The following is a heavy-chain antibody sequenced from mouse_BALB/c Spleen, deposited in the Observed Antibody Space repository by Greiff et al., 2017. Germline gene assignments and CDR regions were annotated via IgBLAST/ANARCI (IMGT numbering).Heavy chain of an antibody. CDR2: IYPYNGGT. CDR3: ARPHYYGSIWFAY. V-gene: IGHV1S29*02. Sequence: VQLQQSGPELVKPGASVKISCKASGYTFTDYNMHWVKQSHGKSLEWIGYIYPYNGGTGYNQKFKSKATLTVDNSSSTAYMELRSLTSEDSAVYYCARPHYYGSIWFAYWGQGTLVTVSA. D-gene: IGHD1-1*01. J-gene: IGHJ3*01. CDR1: GYTFTDYN.